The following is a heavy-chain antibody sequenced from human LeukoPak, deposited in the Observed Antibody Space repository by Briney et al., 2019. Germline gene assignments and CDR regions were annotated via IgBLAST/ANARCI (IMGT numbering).Heavy chain of an antibody. Sequence: GGSLRLSCEASGFTFSAYGMNWVRQAPGKGLEWISYIGTSTSTIHYADSVKGRFTISRDNAKNSLYLHMINLRADDTASYYCTREWFLGYNYFDPWGPGTPVTVSS. V-gene: IGHV3-48*04. CDR3: TREWFLGYNYFDP. CDR2: IGTSTSTI. CDR1: GFTFSAYG. J-gene: IGHJ5*02. D-gene: IGHD3-10*01.